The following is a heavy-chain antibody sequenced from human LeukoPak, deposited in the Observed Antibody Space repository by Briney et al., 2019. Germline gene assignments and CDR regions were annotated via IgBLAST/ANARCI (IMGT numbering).Heavy chain of an antibody. V-gene: IGHV3-30*18. CDR1: VFIFSSNR. CDR2: ISYDGSNK. CDR3: AKVGDGYKKTYYFDY. D-gene: IGHD5-24*01. Sequence: PGGSLRLSCAASVFIFSSNRMRWVRQAPGKGREWVAVISYDGSNKYYADSVKGRFTISRDNSKNTLYLQMNSLRAEDTAVYYCAKVGDGYKKTYYFDYWGQGTLVTVSS. J-gene: IGHJ4*02.